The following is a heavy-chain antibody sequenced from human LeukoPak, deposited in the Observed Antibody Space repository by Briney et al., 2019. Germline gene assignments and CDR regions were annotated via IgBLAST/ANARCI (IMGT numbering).Heavy chain of an antibody. D-gene: IGHD3-16*01. Sequence: PSETLSLTCTVSGGSISSSSYYWGWIRQPPGKGLEWIGSIYYSGSTYYNPSLKSRVTISVDTSKNQFSLKLSSVTAADTAVYYCARQDLGDFDYWGQGTLVTVSS. CDR2: IYYSGST. CDR1: GGSISSSSYY. V-gene: IGHV4-39*01. CDR3: ARQDLGDFDY. J-gene: IGHJ4*02.